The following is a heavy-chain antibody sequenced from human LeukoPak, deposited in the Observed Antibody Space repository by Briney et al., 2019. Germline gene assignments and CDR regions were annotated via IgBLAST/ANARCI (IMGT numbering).Heavy chain of an antibody. CDR1: GDSVSSNSAA. CDR2: TYYRSKWYN. J-gene: IGHJ4*02. V-gene: IGHV6-1*01. D-gene: IGHD6-6*01. CDR3: ARVPKYSSSSGFDY. Sequence: SQTLSLTCAISGDSVSSNSAAWNWIRQSPSRGLEWLGRTYYRSKWYNDYAVSVKSRIPINPDTSKNQFSLQLNSVTPEDTAVYYCARVPKYSSSSGFDYWGQGTLVTVSS.